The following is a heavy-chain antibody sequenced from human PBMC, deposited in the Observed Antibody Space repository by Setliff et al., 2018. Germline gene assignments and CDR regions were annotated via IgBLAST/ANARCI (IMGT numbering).Heavy chain of an antibody. V-gene: IGHV4-59*02. Sequence: PSETLSLTCAVSGGSVTSHYWSWIRQPPGKGLEWIGFIFYSGATKYDPSLKSRVTMSVDTSKNQFSLKLRSVIAADTAMYYCAKGGTYRYFDSWGQGTLVTVSS. CDR3: AKGGTYRYFDS. J-gene: IGHJ4*02. CDR1: GGSVTSHY. CDR2: IFYSGAT.